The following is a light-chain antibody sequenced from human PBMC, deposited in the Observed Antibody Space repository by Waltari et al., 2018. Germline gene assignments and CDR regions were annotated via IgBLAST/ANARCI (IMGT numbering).Light chain of an antibody. Sequence: DIQMTQSPSSVSASVGDRVTITYRASHAFGSRLSWYQQKPGKAPQRLSYATSGLPSGVASRFSGSGSGTDFTLTIGSLQPEDSATYYCQQSFSFPFTFGPGTKVEIK. CDR2: ATS. V-gene: IGKV1-12*01. CDR1: HAFGSR. CDR3: QQSFSFPFT. J-gene: IGKJ3*01.